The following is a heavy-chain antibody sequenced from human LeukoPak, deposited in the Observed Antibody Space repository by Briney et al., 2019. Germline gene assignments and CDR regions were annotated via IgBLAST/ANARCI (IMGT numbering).Heavy chain of an antibody. CDR1: GRTFSSYA. D-gene: IGHD5-12*01. J-gene: IGHJ4*02. CDR3: ARDLYIVATIGFDY. V-gene: IGHV3-30*04. Sequence: PGRSLRLYCAASGRTFSSYAMHWVRQAPGKGLEWVAVISYDGSNKYYADSVKGRFTISRDNSKNTLYLQMNSLRAEDTAVYYCARDLYIVATIGFDYWGQGTLVTVSS. CDR2: ISYDGSNK.